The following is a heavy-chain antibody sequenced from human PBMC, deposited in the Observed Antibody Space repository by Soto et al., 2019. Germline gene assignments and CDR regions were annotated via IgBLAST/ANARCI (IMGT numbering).Heavy chain of an antibody. V-gene: IGHV3-48*04. J-gene: IGHJ4*02. CDR1: GFTFTSFG. CDR3: ARDEDGTYEFDY. Sequence: HPGGSLRLSCAASGFTFTSFGMTWVRQAPGRGLEWVSHINSGGSVILYADSVKGRVTISRDNSKNSLYLEMNSLRADDTAVYFCARDEDGTYEFDYWGQGTLVTVSS. CDR2: INSGGSVI. D-gene: IGHD3-22*01.